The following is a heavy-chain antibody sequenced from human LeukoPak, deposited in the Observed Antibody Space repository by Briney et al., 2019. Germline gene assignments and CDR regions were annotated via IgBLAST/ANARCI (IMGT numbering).Heavy chain of an antibody. J-gene: IGHJ3*02. V-gene: IGHV3-73*01. D-gene: IGHD3-22*01. CDR1: GVTFSGAA. Sequence: GGSLRLSCAASGVTFSGAAMHWGREASGEGLGWGGRIRSKADSYATAYAASVKGRFTISRDDSKNTGYRQMTSLKTEDTAVYYCTRRPPNYYDSSGYGTHDAFDIWGQGTMVTVSS. CDR2: IRSKADSYAT. CDR3: TRRPPNYYDSSGYGTHDAFDI.